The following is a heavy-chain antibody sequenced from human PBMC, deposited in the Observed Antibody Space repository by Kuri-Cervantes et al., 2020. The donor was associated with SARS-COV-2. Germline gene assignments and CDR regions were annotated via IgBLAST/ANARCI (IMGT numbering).Heavy chain of an antibody. J-gene: IGHJ4*02. CDR2: ISSSGSTI. CDR1: GFTFSDYY. D-gene: IGHD1-1*01. Sequence: GGSLRLSCAASGFTFSDYYMSWIRQAPGKGLEWVSYISSSGSTICYADSVKGRFTISRDNAKNSLYLQMNSLRAEDTAVYYCVRDGDHWNFDYWGQGTLVTVSS. V-gene: IGHV3-11*01. CDR3: VRDGDHWNFDY.